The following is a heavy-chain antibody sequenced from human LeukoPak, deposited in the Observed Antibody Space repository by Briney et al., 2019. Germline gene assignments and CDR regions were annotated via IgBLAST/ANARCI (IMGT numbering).Heavy chain of an antibody. D-gene: IGHD3-10*01. V-gene: IGHV3-74*01. CDR3: SRDRGVTYYYYHMDV. J-gene: IGHJ6*03. CDR2: INTDGSST. Sequence: GGSLRLPCAASGFTFSSYWMHWVRQAPGKGLVWVSRINTDGSSTNYADTVKGRFSIFRDNAKNTVSLQMNSLRAEDTAVYYCSRDRGVTYYYYHMDVWGKGTTVTVSS. CDR1: GFTFSSYW.